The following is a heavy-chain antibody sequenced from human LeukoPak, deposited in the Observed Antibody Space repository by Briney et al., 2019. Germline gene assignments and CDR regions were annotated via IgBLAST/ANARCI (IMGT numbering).Heavy chain of an antibody. CDR2: IYNGRSTNYN. V-gene: IGHV4-59*08. D-gene: IGHD2-8*01. J-gene: IGHJ4*02. CDR1: AGSINGHY. Sequence: SETLSLTSTVSAGSINGHYWSWLRQSPGKGLEWSAYIYNGRSTNYNNYNPSLKSQVIMSMDTSKNQLSLIVSSVTAADTAVYYCARHTTGRALGDFDYWGQGTLVTVSA. CDR3: ARHTTGRALGDFDY.